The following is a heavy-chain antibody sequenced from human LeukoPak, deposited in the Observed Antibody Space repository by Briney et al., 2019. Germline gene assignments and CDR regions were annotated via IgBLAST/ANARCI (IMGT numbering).Heavy chain of an antibody. CDR1: GYTFTSYA. CDR2: INTNTGNP. V-gene: IGHV7-4-1*02. CDR3: ARDLGRVTIFH. Sequence: ASVKVSFKASGYTFTSYAMNWVRQPHGPGHEWVGRINTNTGNPTYAEDFTGRFVFSLDTSVSTAYLQISSLRAEDTAVYYCARDLGRVTIFHWGQGTLVTVSS. J-gene: IGHJ4*02. D-gene: IGHD3-3*01.